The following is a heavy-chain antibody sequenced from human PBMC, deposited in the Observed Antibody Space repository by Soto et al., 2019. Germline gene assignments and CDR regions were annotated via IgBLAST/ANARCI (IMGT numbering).Heavy chain of an antibody. Sequence: PSETLSLTCTVSGGSISSGGYYWSWIRQHPGKGLEWIGYIYYSGSTYYNPSLKSRVTISVDTSKNQFSLKLSSVTAADTAVYYCATSGVDTAMVHRFMGSHYYYYGMDVWGQGTTVTVSS. D-gene: IGHD5-18*01. V-gene: IGHV4-31*02. CDR2: IYYSGST. J-gene: IGHJ6*02. CDR1: GGSISSGGYY. CDR3: ATSGVDTAMVHRFMGSHYYYYGMDV.